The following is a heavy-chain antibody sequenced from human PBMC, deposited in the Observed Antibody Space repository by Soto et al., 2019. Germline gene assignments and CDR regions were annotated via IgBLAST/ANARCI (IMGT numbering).Heavy chain of an antibody. Sequence: PGVSLTVSCPPARFNFSNYAMHWVRPTPGKGLEYVSAISSNGGSTYYADSVKGRFTISRDNSKNTLYLQMSSLRAEDTAVYYCVKARRDTAMANYYYYAMDVWGQGATVTVSS. CDR3: VKARRDTAMANYYYYAMDV. J-gene: IGHJ6*02. CDR1: RFNFSNYA. CDR2: ISSNGGST. V-gene: IGHV3-64D*06. D-gene: IGHD5-18*01.